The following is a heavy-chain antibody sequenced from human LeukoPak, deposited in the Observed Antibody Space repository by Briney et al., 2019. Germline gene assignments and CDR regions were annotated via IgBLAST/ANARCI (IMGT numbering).Heavy chain of an antibody. CDR3: ARAGSFSSSYGISWDY. CDR2: IRQDGSQK. CDR1: GFTFSSYW. Sequence: GGSLRLSCAASGFTFSSYWMSWVRQAPGEGLEWVATIRQDGSQKYYGDSVKGRFTISRDNAKNSLFLQMNSLRAADTAVYYCARAGSFSSSYGISWDYGGQGALVAVPS. J-gene: IGHJ4*02. D-gene: IGHD2-15*01. V-gene: IGHV3-7*01.